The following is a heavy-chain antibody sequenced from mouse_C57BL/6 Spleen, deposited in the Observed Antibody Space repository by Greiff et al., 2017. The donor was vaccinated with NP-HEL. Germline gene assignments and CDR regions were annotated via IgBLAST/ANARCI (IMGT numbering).Heavy chain of an antibody. Sequence: EVQLQQSGPELVKPGASVKISCKASGYTFTDYYMNWVKQSHGKSLEWIGDINPNNGGTSYNQKFKGKATLTVDKSSSTAYMELRSLTSEDSAVYYCARYPYDGNPFAYWGQGTLVTVSA. D-gene: IGHD2-10*01. CDR2: INPNNGGT. CDR1: GYTFTDYY. CDR3: ARYPYDGNPFAY. V-gene: IGHV1-26*01. J-gene: IGHJ3*01.